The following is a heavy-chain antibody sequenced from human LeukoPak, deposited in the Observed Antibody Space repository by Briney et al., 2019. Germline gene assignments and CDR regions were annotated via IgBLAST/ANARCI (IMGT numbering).Heavy chain of an antibody. D-gene: IGHD3-16*02. J-gene: IGHJ4*02. CDR1: GGSFSGYY. V-gene: IGHV4-34*01. CDR3: ARVTYYDYVWGSYRYRNYFDY. CDR2: INHGGST. Sequence: PSETLSLTCAVYGGSFSGYYWSWIRQPPGKGLEWIGEINHGGSTNYNPSLKSRVTISVDTSKNQFSLKLSSVTAADTAVYYCARVTYYDYVWGSYRYRNYFDYWGQGTLVTVSS.